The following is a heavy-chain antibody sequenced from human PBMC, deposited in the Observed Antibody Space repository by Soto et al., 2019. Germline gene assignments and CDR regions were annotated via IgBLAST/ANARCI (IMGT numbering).Heavy chain of an antibody. Sequence: QVQLVQSGAEVKKPGSSVKVSCKASGGTFSSYAISWVRQAPGQGLEWMGGIIPISGTANYAQKFQGRVTITAEESTSPAYMELRSLRSEDTAVYYCARSQGSSTSLEIYYYYYYGMEVWGQGTTVTVSS. CDR2: IIPISGTA. D-gene: IGHD2-2*01. CDR3: ARSQGSSTSLEIYYYYYYGMEV. CDR1: GGTFSSYA. V-gene: IGHV1-69*01. J-gene: IGHJ6*02.